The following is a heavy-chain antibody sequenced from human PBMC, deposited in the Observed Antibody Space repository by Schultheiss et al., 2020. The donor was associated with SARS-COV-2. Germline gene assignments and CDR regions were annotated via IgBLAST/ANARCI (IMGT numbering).Heavy chain of an antibody. V-gene: IGHV3-74*01. CDR3: ARVYGGRGERYYFDY. D-gene: IGHD4-23*01. Sequence: GGSLRLSCAASGFTFSSYWMHWVRQAPGKGLVWVSRINSDGSTTSYADSVKGRFTISRDNAKNTLYLQMNSLRAEDTAVYYCARVYGGRGERYYFDYWGQGTLVTVSS. CDR1: GFTFSSYW. CDR2: INSDGSTT. J-gene: IGHJ4*02.